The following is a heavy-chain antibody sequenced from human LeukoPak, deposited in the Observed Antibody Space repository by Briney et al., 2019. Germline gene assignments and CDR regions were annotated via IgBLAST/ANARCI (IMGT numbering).Heavy chain of an antibody. J-gene: IGHJ4*02. CDR2: INPNSGRT. D-gene: IGHD3-3*01. CDR1: GYTFTGYH. Sequence: ASVKVSCKASGYTFTGYHMHWVRQATGQGLEWMGWINPNSGRTNYAQKLQGRVTMTRDTSISTAYMELSRLRSDDTAVYYCARAHQYDFWSGSDFLADYWGQGTLVTVSS. CDR3: ARAHQYDFWSGSDFLADY. V-gene: IGHV1-2*02.